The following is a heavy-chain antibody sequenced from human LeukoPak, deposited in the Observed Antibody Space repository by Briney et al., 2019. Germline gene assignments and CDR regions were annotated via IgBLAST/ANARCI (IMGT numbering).Heavy chain of an antibody. V-gene: IGHV3-30*02. J-gene: IGHJ4*02. CDR1: GFTFSSYG. D-gene: IGHD1-26*01. CDR3: ARDPPSGSYQYYFGY. CDR2: IRYDGSNK. Sequence: GGSLRLSCAASGFTFSSYGMHWVRQAPGKGLEWVAFIRYDGSNKYYADSVKGRFTISRDNSKNTLYLQMNSLRAEDTAVYYCARDPPSGSYQYYFGYWGQGTLVTVSS.